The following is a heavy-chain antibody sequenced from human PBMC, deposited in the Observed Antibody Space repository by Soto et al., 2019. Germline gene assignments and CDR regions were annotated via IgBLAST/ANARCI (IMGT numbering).Heavy chain of an antibody. CDR2: IIPIFGTA. V-gene: IGHV1-69*01. J-gene: IGHJ4*02. CDR3: ARAPSYCSGGSCYEGAFDY. CDR1: GGTFSSYA. Sequence: QVQLVQSGAEVKKPGSSVKVSCKASGGTFSSYAISWVRQAPGQGLEWMGGIIPIFGTANYAQKFQGRVKITADESTSTAYMERSSLRSEDRAVYDCARAPSYCSGGSCYEGAFDYWGQGTLVTVSS. D-gene: IGHD2-15*01.